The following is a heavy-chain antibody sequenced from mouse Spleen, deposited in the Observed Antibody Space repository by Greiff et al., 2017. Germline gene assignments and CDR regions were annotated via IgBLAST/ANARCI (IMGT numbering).Heavy chain of an antibody. V-gene: IGHV2-2*01. CDR2: IWSGGST. J-gene: IGHJ1*03. CDR3: ARTGGSSFYWYFDV. D-gene: IGHD1-1*01. Sequence: VQLKQSGPGLVQPSQSLSITCTVSGFSLTSYGVHWVRQSPGKGLEWLGVIWSGGSTDYNAAFISRLSISKDNSKSQVFFKMNSLQADDTAIYYCARTGGSSFYWYFDVWGTGTTVTVSS. CDR1: GFSLTSYG.